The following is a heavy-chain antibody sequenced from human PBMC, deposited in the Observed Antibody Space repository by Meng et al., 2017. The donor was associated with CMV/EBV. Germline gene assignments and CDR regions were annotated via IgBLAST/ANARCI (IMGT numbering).Heavy chain of an antibody. Sequence: SGFTFNTSAMSWVRQAPGKGLEWVSTIGGSGGTTYYADSVKGRFTISRDNSKNTLYLQMSSLRAEDTAVYYCARNAYNYGYSYYFDYWGQGTLVTVSS. CDR3: ARNAYNYGYSYYFDY. D-gene: IGHD5-18*01. J-gene: IGHJ4*02. V-gene: IGHV3-23*01. CDR1: GFTFNTSA. CDR2: IGGSGGTT.